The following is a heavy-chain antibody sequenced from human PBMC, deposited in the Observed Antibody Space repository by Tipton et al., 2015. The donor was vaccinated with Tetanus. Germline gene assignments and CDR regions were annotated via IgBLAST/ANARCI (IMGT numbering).Heavy chain of an antibody. J-gene: IGHJ4*02. D-gene: IGHD2-15*01. CDR1: GFIFSSYG. CDR2: SWYDGTDK. Sequence: SLRLSCAASGFIFSSYGIHWVRQAPGKGLEWAAVSWYDGTDKYYADSVKGRFTISRDNSKNTLYLQMNSLRAEDTAVYYCAREADCSGGSCFSGDFDNWGQGTQATVSS. V-gene: IGHV3-33*01. CDR3: AREADCSGGSCFSGDFDN.